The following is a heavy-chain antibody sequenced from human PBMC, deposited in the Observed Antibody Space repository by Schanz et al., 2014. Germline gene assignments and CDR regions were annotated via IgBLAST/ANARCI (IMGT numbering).Heavy chain of an antibody. V-gene: IGHV3-30*02. J-gene: IGHJ4*02. Sequence: VQLVESGGGLVQPGGSLRLSCGASGITFSNYAMSWVRQVPGKGLEWVAFIRYNGINEYYADSVKGRFTISRDNSKNTLYLQMNSLRAEDTAVYYCAKDLPSDYYIAYWGQGTLVTVSS. D-gene: IGHD3-22*01. CDR1: GITFSNYA. CDR2: IRYNGINE. CDR3: AKDLPSDYYIAY.